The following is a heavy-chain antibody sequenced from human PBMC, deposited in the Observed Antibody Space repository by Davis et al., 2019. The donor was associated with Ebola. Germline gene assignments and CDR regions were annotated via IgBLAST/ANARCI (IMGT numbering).Heavy chain of an antibody. V-gene: IGHV4-61*05. Sequence: SETLSLTCTVSGDSVSNYYWSSYYWSWIRQPPGKGLEWIGFFYYTGSTDYNPSLKSRVTIAVDKSKNQFSLKVSSVTAADTAVYYCARGGNDWPKIDDVFDIWGQGTMVTVSS. CDR2: FYYTGST. D-gene: IGHD1-1*01. CDR3: ARGGNDWPKIDDVFDI. CDR1: GDSVSNYYWSSYY. J-gene: IGHJ3*02.